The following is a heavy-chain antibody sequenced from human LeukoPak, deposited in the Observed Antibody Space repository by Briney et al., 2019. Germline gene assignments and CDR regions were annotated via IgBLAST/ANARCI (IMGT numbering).Heavy chain of an antibody. Sequence: GGSLRLSCEASGFTFDDYGMSWVRQFPGKGLEWVSGINRNGDSTDYAGSVKGRFTISRDNARNSHFLQMNSLRVEDTALYYCARGFRNGPFDCWGQGTLVTVSS. CDR2: INRNGDST. D-gene: IGHD2-8*01. V-gene: IGHV3-20*04. CDR3: ARGFRNGPFDC. J-gene: IGHJ4*02. CDR1: GFTFDDYG.